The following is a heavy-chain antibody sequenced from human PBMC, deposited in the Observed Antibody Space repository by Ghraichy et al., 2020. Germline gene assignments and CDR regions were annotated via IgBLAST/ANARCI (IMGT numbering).Heavy chain of an antibody. J-gene: IGHJ5*02. Sequence: SETLSLTCAVYGGSFSGYYWSWIRQPPGKGLEWIGEINHSGSTNYNPSLKSRVTISVDTSKNQFSLKLSSVTAADTAVYYCARGRVGAAAGKRLFGPWGQGTLVTVSS. CDR3: ARGRVGAAAGKRLFGP. CDR2: INHSGST. D-gene: IGHD6-13*01. CDR1: GGSFSGYY. V-gene: IGHV4-34*01.